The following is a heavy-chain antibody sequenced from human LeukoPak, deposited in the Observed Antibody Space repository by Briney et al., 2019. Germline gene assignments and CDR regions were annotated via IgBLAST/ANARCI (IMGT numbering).Heavy chain of an antibody. V-gene: IGHV3-64*02. D-gene: IGHD3-3*01. J-gene: IGHJ4*02. CDR2: ISSDGGST. CDR1: GFTFSRYA. CDR3: ARGRYDFWGGSTLDY. Sequence: PEGSLRLSCAASGFTFSRYAMYWVRQAPGKGLECVSAISSDGGSTYYADSVKGRFSISRDTSKKTMFLQMGSLRAEDMAIYYCARGRYDFWGGSTLDYWGQGALVTASA.